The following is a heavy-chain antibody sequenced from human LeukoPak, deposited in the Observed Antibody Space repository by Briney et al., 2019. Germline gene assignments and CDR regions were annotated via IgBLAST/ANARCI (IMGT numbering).Heavy chain of an antibody. Sequence: SETPSLTCTVSGGSISSYYWSWIRQPPGKGLEWIGYIYYSGSTNYNPSLKSRVTISVDTSKNQFSLKLSSVTAADTAVYYCARVHPLYYYDSSGYYDYWGQGTLVTVSS. CDR2: IYYSGST. D-gene: IGHD3-22*01. J-gene: IGHJ4*02. CDR3: ARVHPLYYYDSSGYYDY. CDR1: GGSISSYY. V-gene: IGHV4-59*01.